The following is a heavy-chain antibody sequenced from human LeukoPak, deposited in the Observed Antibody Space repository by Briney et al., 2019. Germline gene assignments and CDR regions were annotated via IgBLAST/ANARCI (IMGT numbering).Heavy chain of an antibody. D-gene: IGHD2-8*01. CDR2: IYPGDSDT. J-gene: IGHJ4*02. Sequence: GESLKISCKGSGYSFTSYWIGWVRQMPGKGLEWMGIIYPGDSDTRYSPSFQGQVTISADKSISTAYLQWSSLKASDTAMYYRARPPYCTNGVCYPTDYWGQGTLVTVSS. V-gene: IGHV5-51*01. CDR1: GYSFTSYW. CDR3: ARPPYCTNGVCYPTDY.